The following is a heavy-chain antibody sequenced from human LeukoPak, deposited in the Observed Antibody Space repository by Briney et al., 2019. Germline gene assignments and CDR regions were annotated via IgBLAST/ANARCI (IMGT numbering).Heavy chain of an antibody. D-gene: IGHD3-22*01. CDR2: IYYSGST. CDR1: GGSISSYY. J-gene: IGHJ5*02. CDR3: ARGQYYYDSSGYYYENWFDP. Sequence: SETLSLTCTVSGGSISSYYWSWIRQPPGKGLEWIGYIYYSGSTNYNPSLKSRVTISVDTSKNQFSLKLCSVTAADTAVYYCARGQYYYDSSGYYYENWFDPWGQGTLVTVSS. V-gene: IGHV4-59*01.